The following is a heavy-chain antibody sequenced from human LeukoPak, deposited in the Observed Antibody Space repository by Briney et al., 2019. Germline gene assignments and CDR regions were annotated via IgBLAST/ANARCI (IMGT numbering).Heavy chain of an antibody. CDR1: GYSSTNYW. V-gene: IGHV5-51*01. CDR3: ARPNGYLAAFDI. D-gene: IGHD5-18*01. CDR2: IYPGDSDT. J-gene: IGHJ3*02. Sequence: GESPKISCTGSGYSSTNYWIGWVRQMPGKGMEWMGIIYPGDSDTRYSPSFQGQVTISADKSISTAYLQWSSLKASDTAMYYCARPNGYLAAFDIWGQGTMVTVSS.